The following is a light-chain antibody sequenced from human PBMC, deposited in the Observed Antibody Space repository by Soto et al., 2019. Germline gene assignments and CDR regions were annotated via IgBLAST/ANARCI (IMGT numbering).Light chain of an antibody. CDR3: QQYKDWPPYT. Sequence: EIVLTQSPGTLSLSPGERATLSCRASQSVSSSYLAWYQQKPGQAPRLLIYGASSRATGVPARFSGGGSGTEFTLTISSLQSEDFAVYFCQQYKDWPPYTFGQGTKLEIK. V-gene: IGKV3-15*01. J-gene: IGKJ2*01. CDR2: GAS. CDR1: QSVSSSY.